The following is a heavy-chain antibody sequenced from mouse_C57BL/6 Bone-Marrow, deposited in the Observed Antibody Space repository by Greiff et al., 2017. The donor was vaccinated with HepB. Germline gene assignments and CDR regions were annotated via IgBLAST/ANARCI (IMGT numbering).Heavy chain of an antibody. CDR3: ARENYYGSSYDY. CDR1: GYTFTDYN. D-gene: IGHD1-1*01. V-gene: IGHV1-22*01. Sequence: SGPELVKPGASVKMSCKASGYTFTDYNMHWVKQSHGKSLEWIGYINPNNGGTSYNQKFKGKATLTVNKSSSTAYMELRSLTSEDSAVYYCARENYYGSSYDYWGQGTTLTVSS. J-gene: IGHJ2*01. CDR2: INPNNGGT.